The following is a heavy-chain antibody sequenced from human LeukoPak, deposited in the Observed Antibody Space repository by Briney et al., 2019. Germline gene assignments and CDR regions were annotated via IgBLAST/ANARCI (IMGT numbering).Heavy chain of an antibody. CDR3: ARHGSSGWYFDY. CDR1: GGSISSSSYY. CDR2: IYYSGST. J-gene: IGHJ4*02. D-gene: IGHD6-19*01. V-gene: IGHV4-39*01. Sequence: SETLSLTCTVSGGSISSSSYYWGWIRQPPGKGLEWIGSIYYSGSTYYNPSLKSRVTISVDTSKNQFSLKLSSVTAADTAVYYCARHGSSGWYFDYWGQGTLVTVSS.